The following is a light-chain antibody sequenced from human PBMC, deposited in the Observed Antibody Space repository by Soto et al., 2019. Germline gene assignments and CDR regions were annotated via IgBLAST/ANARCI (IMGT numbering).Light chain of an antibody. CDR3: QDYGTSAPWT. Sequence: EVVLTQSPGTLSLSPGERATLSCRASQNIRGNELAWYQQKPGQAPRLLIYRGSSRATGIPDRFSGRGSGTDFTLTISSLEHDDVAVYYCQDYGTSAPWTFGQGTKVEIK. J-gene: IGKJ1*01. CDR1: QNIRGNE. CDR2: RGS. V-gene: IGKV3-20*01.